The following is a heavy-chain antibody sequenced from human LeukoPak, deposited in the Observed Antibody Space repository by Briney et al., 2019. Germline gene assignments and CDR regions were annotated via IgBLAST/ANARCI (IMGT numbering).Heavy chain of an antibody. CDR3: ARDLLTTSYYYYGMDV. J-gene: IGHJ6*02. V-gene: IGHV4-39*07. CDR2: ICYSGRT. Sequence: SESLSLTCSVSGGSIGSSSYCWGWLRQPPGTGLEGFGTICYSGRTFYNPSLKSRGTISEGTSKNQFSLKLSSVTAADTAVYYCARDLLTTSYYYYGMDVWGQGTTVTVSS. D-gene: IGHD3-9*01. CDR1: GGSIGSSSYC.